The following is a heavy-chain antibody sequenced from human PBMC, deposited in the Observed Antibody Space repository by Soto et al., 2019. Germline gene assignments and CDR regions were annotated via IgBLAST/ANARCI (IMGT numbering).Heavy chain of an antibody. J-gene: IGHJ4*02. D-gene: IGHD2-15*01. CDR3: ARRGGGVVLAATTPFDY. V-gene: IGHV4-4*02. Sequence: QVPLQESGPRLVRPSGTLSLTCTVSSGSITSANWWSWVRQPPGRGLEWIGEIYHRGSTNYNLSLKSRVTLSVDKSKNQFSLSLSSVTAADTAMYYCARRGGGVVLAATTPFDYWGQGTLVTVSS. CDR2: IYHRGST. CDR1: SGSITSANW.